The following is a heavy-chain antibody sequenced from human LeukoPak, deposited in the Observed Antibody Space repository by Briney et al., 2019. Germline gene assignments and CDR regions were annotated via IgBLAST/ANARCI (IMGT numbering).Heavy chain of an antibody. V-gene: IGHV1-18*04. D-gene: IGHD5-12*01. CDR3: ARVLGYSGYEDH. CDR1: GYTFTSYA. CDR2: ISVYNGNT. J-gene: IGHJ4*02. Sequence: ASVKVSCKASGYTFTSYAISWVRQAPGQGLEWMGWISVYNGNTIYAQKLQGRVTMTTDTSTSTAYMDLRSLRSDDTAVYYCARVLGYSGYEDHWGQGTLVTVSS.